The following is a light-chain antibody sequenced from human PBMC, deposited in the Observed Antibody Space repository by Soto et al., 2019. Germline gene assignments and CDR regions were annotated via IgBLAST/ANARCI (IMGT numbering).Light chain of an antibody. J-gene: IGLJ3*02. CDR3: SSYRRSNTLV. Sequence: QSALTQPASVSGSPGQSITISCTGTSSDVGNYNFVSWYQQHPGKAPKVMISEVTNRPSGVSNRFSGSKSGNTASLTISGLQAEDEADYYCSSYRRSNTLVFGGGTKVTVL. CDR2: EVT. V-gene: IGLV2-14*01. CDR1: SSDVGNYNF.